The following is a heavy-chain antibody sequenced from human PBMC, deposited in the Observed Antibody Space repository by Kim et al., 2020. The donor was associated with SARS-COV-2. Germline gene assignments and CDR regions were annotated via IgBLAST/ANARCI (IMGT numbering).Heavy chain of an antibody. CDR3: ARDSCSGGSCYD. Sequence: KNSQKFQGRVTITRDTSASTAYMELSSLRSEDTAVYYCARDSCSGGSCYDWGQGTLVTVSS. D-gene: IGHD2-15*01. V-gene: IGHV1-3*01. J-gene: IGHJ4*02.